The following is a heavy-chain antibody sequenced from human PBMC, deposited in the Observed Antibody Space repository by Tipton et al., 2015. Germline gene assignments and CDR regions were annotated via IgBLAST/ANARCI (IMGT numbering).Heavy chain of an antibody. J-gene: IGHJ4*02. CDR1: GDSITANHY. CDR3: ACQDYDSLTRDYQTVDY. CDR2: ISHSGNT. D-gene: IGHD3-9*01. V-gene: IGHV4-38-2*02. Sequence: GLVKPSETLSLTCTVSGDSITANHYWGWIRQPPGKGLEWIGSISHSGNTYYNPSLKSRVTMSRDTSKNQFSLKLTSVTAADTAVYYCACQDYDSLTRDYQTVDYWGQGTLVTVSS.